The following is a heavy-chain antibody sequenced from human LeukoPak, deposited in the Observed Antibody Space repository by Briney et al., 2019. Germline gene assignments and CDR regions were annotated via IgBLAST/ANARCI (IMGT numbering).Heavy chain of an antibody. D-gene: IGHD3-3*01. CDR3: ARGILGSFYFDV. CDR1: GGSFSGYY. V-gene: IGHV4-34*01. Sequence: SETLSLTCAVSGGSFSGYYWGWIRQSPGKGLEWIAEIHYKGATSHKPSLESRVTISGDTSKNQISLKVTSVTAADTAVYYCARGILGSFYFDVWGRGTLVTVPS. CDR2: IHYKGAT. J-gene: IGHJ2*01.